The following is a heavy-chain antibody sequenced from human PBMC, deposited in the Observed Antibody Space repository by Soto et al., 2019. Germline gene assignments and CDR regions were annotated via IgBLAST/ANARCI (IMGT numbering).Heavy chain of an antibody. CDR1: GFTFSSYG. Sequence: GGSLRLSCAASGFTFSSYGMHWVRQAPGKGLEWVAVIWYDGSNKYYADSVKGRFTISRDNSKNTLYLQMNSLRAEDTAVYYCARGLRFLEVWYFDYWGQGTLVTVSS. CDR3: ARGLRFLEVWYFDY. V-gene: IGHV3-33*01. J-gene: IGHJ4*02. D-gene: IGHD3-3*01. CDR2: IWYDGSNK.